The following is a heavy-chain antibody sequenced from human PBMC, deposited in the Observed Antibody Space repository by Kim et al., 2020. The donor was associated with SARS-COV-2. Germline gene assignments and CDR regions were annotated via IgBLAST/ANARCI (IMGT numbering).Heavy chain of an antibody. CDR2: ISAYNGNT. Sequence: ASVKVSCKASGYTFTSYGISWVRQAPGQGLEWMGWISAYNGNTNYAQKLQGRVTMTTDTSTSTAYMELRSLRSDDTAVYYCARTPYYYDSSGYSVYWGQGTLVTVSS. CDR1: GYTFTSYG. V-gene: IGHV1-18*01. CDR3: ARTPYYYDSSGYSVY. D-gene: IGHD3-22*01. J-gene: IGHJ4*02.